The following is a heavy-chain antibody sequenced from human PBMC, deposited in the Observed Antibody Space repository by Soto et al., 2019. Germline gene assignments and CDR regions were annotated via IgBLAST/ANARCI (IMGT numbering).Heavy chain of an antibody. CDR2: ISNDRSSK. J-gene: IGHJ4*02. D-gene: IGHD6-13*01. Sequence: GGSLRLSCAAAGFTVDSYSINWVRQAPGKGLEWVSYISNDRSSKFYADSVKGRFTISRDNSKNTLSLQMNSLRPEDTAVYYCARGDSNSWSDYWGQGTLVTVSS. CDR3: ARGDSNSWSDY. V-gene: IGHV3-48*01. CDR1: GFTVDSYS.